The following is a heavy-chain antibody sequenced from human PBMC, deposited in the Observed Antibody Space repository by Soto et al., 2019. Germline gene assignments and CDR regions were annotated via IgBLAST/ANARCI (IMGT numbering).Heavy chain of an antibody. CDR3: ARAYSDAFDI. D-gene: IGHD2-15*01. Sequence: GGSLRLSCAASGFTFRDYYMTWIRQAPGKGLEWVSYISSGGTGIYYPDSVKGRFTISRDNAKNSLYLHMNSLRAEDTAVYYCARAYSDAFDIWGQGTMVTVSS. V-gene: IGHV3-11*01. J-gene: IGHJ3*02. CDR2: ISSGGTGI. CDR1: GFTFRDYY.